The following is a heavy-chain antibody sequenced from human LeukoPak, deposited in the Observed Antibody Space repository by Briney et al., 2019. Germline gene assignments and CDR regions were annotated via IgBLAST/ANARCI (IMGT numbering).Heavy chain of an antibody. CDR3: VTAGGTGDKYYFMDV. CDR2: ISWNSGYI. CDR1: GFTFDDYA. D-gene: IGHD6-13*01. J-gene: IGHJ6*03. Sequence: PGGSLRLSCAASGFTFDDYAMHWVRLAPGKGLEWVSGISWNSGYIGYADSVKGRFTISRDNSKNSLYLQMDSLRPEDTALYYGVTAGGTGDKYYFMDVWGKGTTVTVSS. V-gene: IGHV3-9*01.